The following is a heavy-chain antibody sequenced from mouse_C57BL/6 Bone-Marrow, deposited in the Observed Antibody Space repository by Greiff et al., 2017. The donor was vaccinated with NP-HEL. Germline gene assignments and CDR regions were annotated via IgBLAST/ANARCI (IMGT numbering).Heavy chain of an antibody. J-gene: IGHJ3*01. CDR1: GYTFTSYG. Sequence: VQGVESGAELARPGASVKLSCKASGYTFTSYGISWVKQRTGQGLEWIGEIYPRSGNTYYNEKFKGKATLTADKSSSTAYMELRSLTSEDSAVYFCARRLIYYGSWFAYWGQGTLVTVSA. V-gene: IGHV1-81*01. CDR2: IYPRSGNT. CDR3: ARRLIYYGSWFAY. D-gene: IGHD2-2*01.